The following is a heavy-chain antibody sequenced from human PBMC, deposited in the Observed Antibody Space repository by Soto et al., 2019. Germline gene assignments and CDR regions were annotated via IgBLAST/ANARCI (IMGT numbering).Heavy chain of an antibody. J-gene: IGHJ4*02. CDR2: ISAYNGNT. CDR3: ANQRNYYDSSGSFDY. V-gene: IGHV1-18*01. CDR1: GYTFTSYG. D-gene: IGHD3-22*01. Sequence: ASVKVSCKASGYTFTSYGISWVRQAPGQGLEWMGWISAYNGNTNYAQKLQGRVTMTTDTSTSTAYMELRSLRSDDTAVYYCANQRNYYDSSGSFDYWGQGTLVTVSS.